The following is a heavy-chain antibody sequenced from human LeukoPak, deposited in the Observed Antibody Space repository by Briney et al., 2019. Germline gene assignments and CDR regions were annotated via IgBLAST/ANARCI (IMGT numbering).Heavy chain of an antibody. D-gene: IGHD3-3*01. CDR2: IYYSGST. CDR3: ARGGTIFGVVTYSDAFDI. CDR1: GGSISSSSYY. V-gene: IGHV4-39*07. Sequence: SETLSLTCTVSGGSISSSSYYWGWIRQPPGKELEWIGSIYYSGSTYYNPSLKSRVTISVDTSKNQFSLKLSSVTAADTALYYCARGGTIFGVVTYSDAFDIWGQGTMVTVSS. J-gene: IGHJ3*02.